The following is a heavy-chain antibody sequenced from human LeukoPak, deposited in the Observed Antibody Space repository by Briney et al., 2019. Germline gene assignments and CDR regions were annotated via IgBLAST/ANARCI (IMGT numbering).Heavy chain of an antibody. CDR1: GFTFSSYW. CDR2: IYSGGST. Sequence: GGSLRLSCAASGFTFSSYWMHWVRQAPGKGLEWVSVIYSGGSTYYADSVKGRFTISRDNSKNTLYLQMNSLRAEDTAVYYCATTDMVRGVITDDYWGQGTLVTVSS. CDR3: ATTDMVRGVITDDY. J-gene: IGHJ4*02. V-gene: IGHV3-53*01. D-gene: IGHD3-10*01.